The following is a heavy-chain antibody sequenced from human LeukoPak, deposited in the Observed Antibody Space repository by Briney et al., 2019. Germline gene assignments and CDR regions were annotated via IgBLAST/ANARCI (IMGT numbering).Heavy chain of an antibody. V-gene: IGHV4-59*01. CDR2: IYYSGST. D-gene: IGHD2-2*01. CDR3: AREEPYCSSTSCWYNWFDP. CDR1: GGSISSYY. Sequence: SETLSLTCTVSGGSISSYYWSWIRQPPGKGLEWIGYIYYSGSTNYNPSLKSRVTISVDTSKNQFSLKLSSVTAADTAVYYCAREEPYCSSTSCWYNWFDPWGQGTLVTVSS. J-gene: IGHJ5*02.